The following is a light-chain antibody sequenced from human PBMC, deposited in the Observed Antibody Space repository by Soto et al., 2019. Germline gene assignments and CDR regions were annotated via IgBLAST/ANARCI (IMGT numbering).Light chain of an antibody. Sequence: IKMTQSPSTLSASVGDRVTITFRASQSISSWLAWYQQKPGKAPKLLIYDASSLESGVPSRFSGSGSGTDFTLTISSLQPEDFATYYCQQSYSTLTFGGGTKVDIK. J-gene: IGKJ4*01. V-gene: IGKV1-5*01. CDR3: QQSYSTLT. CDR1: QSISSW. CDR2: DAS.